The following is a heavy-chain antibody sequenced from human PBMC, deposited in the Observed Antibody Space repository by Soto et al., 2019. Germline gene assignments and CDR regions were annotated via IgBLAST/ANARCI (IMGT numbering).Heavy chain of an antibody. J-gene: IGHJ6*02. CDR2: IYYSGST. D-gene: IGHD6-19*01. CDR1: GGSISSYY. Sequence: PSETLSLTCTVSGGSISSYYWSWIRQPPGKGLEWIGYIYYSGSTNYNPSLKSRVTISVGTSKNQFSLKLSSVTAADTAVYYCARDVGGYSSGPGGFIDYYYYGMDVWGQGTTVTVSS. CDR3: ARDVGGYSSGPGGFIDYYYYGMDV. V-gene: IGHV4-59*01.